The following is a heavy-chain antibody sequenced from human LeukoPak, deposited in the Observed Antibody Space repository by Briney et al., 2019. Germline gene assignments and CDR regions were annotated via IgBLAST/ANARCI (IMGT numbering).Heavy chain of an antibody. CDR3: ARDAYYGSGSPMDV. CDR1: GFTFSNYW. J-gene: IGHJ6*02. V-gene: IGHV3-7*04. D-gene: IGHD3-10*01. Sequence: GGSLRLSCAASGFTFSNYWMSWVRQAPGKGLEWVANIKQDGSQKNYVDSVKGRFTIPRDNAKNSLYLQMNSLRAGDTAVYYCARDAYYGSGSPMDVWGQGTTITVSS. CDR2: IKQDGSQK.